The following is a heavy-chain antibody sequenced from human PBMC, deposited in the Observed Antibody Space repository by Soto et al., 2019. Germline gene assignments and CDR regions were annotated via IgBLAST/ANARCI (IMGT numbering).Heavy chain of an antibody. CDR1: GFTFSSYA. V-gene: IGHV3-30-3*01. CDR3: ARAAGDKDGAFDI. J-gene: IGHJ3*02. CDR2: ISYDGSNK. D-gene: IGHD3-10*01. Sequence: QVQLVESGGGVVQPGRSLRLSCAASGFTFSSYAMHWVRQAPGKGLEWVAVISYDGSNKYYADSVKGRFTISRDNSKNTLYLQMNSLRAEDTAVYYCARAAGDKDGAFDIWGQWTMVTVSS.